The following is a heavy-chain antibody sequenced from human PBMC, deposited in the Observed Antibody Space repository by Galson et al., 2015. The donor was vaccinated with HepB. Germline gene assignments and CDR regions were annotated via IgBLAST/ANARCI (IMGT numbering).Heavy chain of an antibody. CDR2: IRYGGNNK. Sequence: SLRLSCAASGFTFSSYGMHWVRQAPGKGLEWVAFIRYGGNNKYYADSVKGRFTISRDNSKNTLYLQMNSLRAEDTAVYYCAKVGWPRDYGDYVEGDYWGQGTLVTVSS. CDR3: AKVGWPRDYGDYVEGDY. CDR1: GFTFSSYG. J-gene: IGHJ4*02. V-gene: IGHV3-30*02. D-gene: IGHD4-17*01.